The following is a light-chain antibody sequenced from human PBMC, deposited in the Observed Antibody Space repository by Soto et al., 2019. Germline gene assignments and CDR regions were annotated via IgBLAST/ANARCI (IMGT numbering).Light chain of an antibody. CDR1: SSDVGGYNY. CDR2: DVS. Sequence: QSALTQPRSVSGSPRQSVTISCTGTSSDVGGYNYVSWYQQHPGKDPKLMIYDVSKRPSGVPDRFSGSKSGNTASLTISGLQAEDEADYYCCSYAGSYTRFGGGTKVTVL. CDR3: CSYAGSYTR. V-gene: IGLV2-11*01. J-gene: IGLJ2*01.